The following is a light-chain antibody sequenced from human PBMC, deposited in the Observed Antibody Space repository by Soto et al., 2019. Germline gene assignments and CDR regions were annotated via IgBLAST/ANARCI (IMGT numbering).Light chain of an antibody. CDR3: QQYGSPGT. V-gene: IGKV3-20*01. CDR1: QSVSNNY. Sequence: EIVLTQSPGTLSLSPGERATLSCRASQSVSNNYLAWYQQKPGQAPRLLIYGASNRATGIPDRFSGSGSGTYFTLTISRLEPEDFAVYYCQQYGSPGTFGQGTKVEIK. CDR2: GAS. J-gene: IGKJ1*01.